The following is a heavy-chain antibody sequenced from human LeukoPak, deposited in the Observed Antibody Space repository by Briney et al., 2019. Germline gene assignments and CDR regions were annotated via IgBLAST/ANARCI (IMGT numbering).Heavy chain of an antibody. V-gene: IGHV4-59*01. CDR2: INNSGST. CDR3: AREGYDTSWPYYFDY. Sequence: PSETLSLTCTVSGDSISSYYWSWIRQTPGKGLEWIGYINNSGSTRYNPSLKSRVTISLDTSKNQFSLKLSSVTAADSAVYYCAREGYDTSWPYYFDYWGQGTLVTVSS. CDR1: GDSISSYY. D-gene: IGHD2-2*01. J-gene: IGHJ4*02.